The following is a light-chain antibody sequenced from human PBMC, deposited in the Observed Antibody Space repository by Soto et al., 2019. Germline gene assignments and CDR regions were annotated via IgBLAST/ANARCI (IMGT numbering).Light chain of an antibody. CDR3: CAYAGSGSVV. CDR1: XXXVXXXNX. Sequence: QSALTQPASXSXXPXXXXTXSXXXXXXXVXXXNXXSXXXXXPGKAXKVXIYEATKRTSGVXNXXSGSKSGNTASLTIXXLXAEDEADYYCCAYAGSGSVVFGXGTKVTVL. J-gene: IGLJ2*01. CDR2: EAT. V-gene: IGLV2-23*01.